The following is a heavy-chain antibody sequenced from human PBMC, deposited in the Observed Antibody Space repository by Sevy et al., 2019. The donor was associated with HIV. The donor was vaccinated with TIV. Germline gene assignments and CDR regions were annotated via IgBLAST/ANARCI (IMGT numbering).Heavy chain of an antibody. CDR2: ISYDGSNK. Sequence: GGSLRLSCAASGFTFSSYGMHWVRQAPGKGLEGVAVISYDGSNKYYADSVKGRFTISRDNSKNTLYLQMNSLRAEDTAVYYCAKGYYYGSGSYYDYWGQGTLVTVSS. D-gene: IGHD3-10*01. J-gene: IGHJ4*02. CDR1: GFTFSSYG. V-gene: IGHV3-30*18. CDR3: AKGYYYGSGSYYDY.